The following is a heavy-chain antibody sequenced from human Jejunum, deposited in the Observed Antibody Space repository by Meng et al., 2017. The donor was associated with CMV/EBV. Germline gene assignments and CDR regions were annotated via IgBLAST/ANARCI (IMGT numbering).Heavy chain of an antibody. CDR1: GGSINSGDYY. J-gene: IGHJ4*02. CDR3: ARGSGGVTGFDY. Sequence: TASGGSINSGDYYWSWIHQHPGKGLECIGYIYRSGTTYHNPSLKSRVAISVDTSKNQFSLNLNSVTAADTAVYFCARGSGGVTGFDYWGQGSLVTVSS. CDR2: IYRSGTT. D-gene: IGHD3-16*01. V-gene: IGHV4-31*02.